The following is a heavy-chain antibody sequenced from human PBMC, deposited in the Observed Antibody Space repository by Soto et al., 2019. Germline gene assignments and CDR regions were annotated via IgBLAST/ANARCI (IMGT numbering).Heavy chain of an antibody. CDR2: IFSSGST. J-gene: IGHJ4*02. Sequence: LETLSLTCTVSGGSINTFYWSWVRQPAGKGLEWIGRIFSSGSTSFNPSLESRVAMSVDTSKNHFSLNLSSVTAADMAVYYCAREGSYSAYNFAHGIQLWSFDFWGQGALVTAPQ. CDR1: GGSINTFY. D-gene: IGHD5-12*01. CDR3: AREGSYSAYNFAHGIQLWSFDF. V-gene: IGHV4-4*07.